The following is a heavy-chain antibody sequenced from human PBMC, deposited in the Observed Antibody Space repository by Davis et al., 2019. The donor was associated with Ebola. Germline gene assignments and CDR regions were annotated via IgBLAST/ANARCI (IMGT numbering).Heavy chain of an antibody. Sequence: SETLSLTCTVSGGSVSSGNFYWSWIRQPPGKGLEWIGHMYLSGITEYNPSLTSRVTMSVDMSSNQVSLELISLTAADTAVYYCARDWGDTVVPGYYYGMDVWGQGTTVTVSS. CDR3: ARDWGDTVVPGYYYGMDV. D-gene: IGHD5-18*01. CDR2: MYLSGIT. J-gene: IGHJ6*02. V-gene: IGHV4-61*01. CDR1: GGSVSSGNFY.